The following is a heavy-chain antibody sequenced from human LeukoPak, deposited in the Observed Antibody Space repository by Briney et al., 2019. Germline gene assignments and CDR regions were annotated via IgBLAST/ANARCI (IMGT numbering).Heavy chain of an antibody. D-gene: IGHD2/OR15-2a*01. V-gene: IGHV1-8*01. Sequence: WMGWMNPNSGNTGYAQKFQGRVTMTRNTSISTAYMELSSLRSEDTAVYYCASGLLFRGVDYWGQGTLVTVSS. J-gene: IGHJ4*02. CDR3: ASGLLFRGVDY. CDR2: MNPNSGNT.